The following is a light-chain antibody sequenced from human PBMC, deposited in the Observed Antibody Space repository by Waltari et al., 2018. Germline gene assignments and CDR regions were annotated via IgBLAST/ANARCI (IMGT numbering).Light chain of an antibody. Sequence: DVQLTQSPSFVSASVGDRFTITCRASQGIGIFLAWYQQKPGTAPKLLIFSASTLQTGVPSRFSGSGSWTDFTLTISNLQPEDFATYYCQQLHTYPPWTFGPGTRVEMK. CDR2: SAS. J-gene: IGKJ1*01. CDR1: QGIGIF. CDR3: QQLHTYPPWT. V-gene: IGKV1-9*01.